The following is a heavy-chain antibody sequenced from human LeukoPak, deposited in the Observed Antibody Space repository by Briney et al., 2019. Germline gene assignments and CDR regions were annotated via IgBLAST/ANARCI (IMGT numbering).Heavy chain of an antibody. J-gene: IGHJ4*02. CDR2: ISDSGGST. Sequence: GGSLSLSCAASGFTFSSYSMSWVRQPPGKGLEWVAVISDSGGSTYYADSVKSRFTISRDNSKNTLYLQMNSLRAEDTAVYYRAKALFPLSTTVVTPSDYGGQGTLVTVSS. CDR1: GFTFSSYS. CDR3: AKALFPLSTTVVTPSDY. V-gene: IGHV3-23*01. D-gene: IGHD4-23*01.